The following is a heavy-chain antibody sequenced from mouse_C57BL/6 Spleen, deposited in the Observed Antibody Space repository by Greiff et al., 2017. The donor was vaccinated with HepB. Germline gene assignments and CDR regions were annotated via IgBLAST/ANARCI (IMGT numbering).Heavy chain of an antibody. CDR3: ARGTTVVAPLPMDY. Sequence: QVQLQQPGAELVRPGSSVKLSCKASGYTFTSYWMHWVKQRPIQGLEWIGNIDPSDSETHYNQKFKDKATLTVDKSSSTAYMQLSSLTSEDSAVYYCARGTTVVAPLPMDYWGQGTSVIVSS. CDR1: GYTFTSYW. CDR2: IDPSDSET. J-gene: IGHJ4*01. V-gene: IGHV1-52*01. D-gene: IGHD1-1*01.